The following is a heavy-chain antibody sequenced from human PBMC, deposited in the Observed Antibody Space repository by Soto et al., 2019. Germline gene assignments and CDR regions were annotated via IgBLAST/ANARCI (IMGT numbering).Heavy chain of an antibody. Sequence: VQLVESGGGLVKPGGSLRLSCAASGFTFSSYSMNWVRQAPGKGLEWVSSISSSSSYIYYADSVKGRFTISRDNAKNSLYLQMNSLRAEDTAVHYCARDLREQLDWFDPWGQGTLVTVSS. D-gene: IGHD6-6*01. CDR2: ISSSSSYI. CDR1: GFTFSSYS. CDR3: ARDLREQLDWFDP. V-gene: IGHV3-21*01. J-gene: IGHJ5*02.